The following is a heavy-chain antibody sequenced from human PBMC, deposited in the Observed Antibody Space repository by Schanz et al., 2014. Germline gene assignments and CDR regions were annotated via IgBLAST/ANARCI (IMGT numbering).Heavy chain of an antibody. D-gene: IGHD6-19*01. CDR1: GFTVSSNY. CDR3: GRDYSGGALDY. V-gene: IGHV3-30*03. J-gene: IGHJ4*02. CDR2: ISHDGSIQ. Sequence: VHLVESGGGLVQPGRSLRLSCAASGFTVSSNYMSWVRQAPGKGLEWVTIISHDGSIQYGADSVKGRFTLSRDNSKNTMDLQMNSLRPEDTAVYYCGRDYSGGALDYWGQGTLVTVSS.